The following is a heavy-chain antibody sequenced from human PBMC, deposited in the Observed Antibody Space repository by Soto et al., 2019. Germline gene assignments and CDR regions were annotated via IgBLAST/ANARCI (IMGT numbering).Heavy chain of an antibody. Sequence: GASVKVSCKASGGTFSSYAISWVRQAPGQGLEWMGGIIPIFGTANYAQKFQGRVTITADESTSTAYMELSSLRSEDTAVYYCARPQSRDGYKKVSPVPYYYGMDVWGQGTTVTVSS. CDR1: GGTFSSYA. V-gene: IGHV1-69*13. J-gene: IGHJ6*02. D-gene: IGHD5-12*01. CDR2: IIPIFGTA. CDR3: ARPQSRDGYKKVSPVPYYYGMDV.